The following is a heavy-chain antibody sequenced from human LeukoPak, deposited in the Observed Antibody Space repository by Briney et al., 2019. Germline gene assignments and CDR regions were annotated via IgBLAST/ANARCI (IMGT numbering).Heavy chain of an antibody. J-gene: IGHJ6*03. Sequence: PSETLSLTCTVSGGSISSYYWGWIRQPPGKGLEWIGSIYYSGSTYYNPSLKSRVTISVDTSKNQFSLKLSSVTAADTAVYYCARQFGSGSYLYYYYYYMDVWGKGTTVTVSS. CDR1: GGSISSYY. CDR2: IYYSGST. D-gene: IGHD3-10*01. CDR3: ARQFGSGSYLYYYYYYMDV. V-gene: IGHV4-39*01.